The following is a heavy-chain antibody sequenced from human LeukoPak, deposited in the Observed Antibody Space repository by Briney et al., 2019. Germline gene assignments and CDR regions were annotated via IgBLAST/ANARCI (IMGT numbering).Heavy chain of an antibody. V-gene: IGHV1-18*01. CDR1: GYSFTSYG. CDR3: ARDSGAGVEPYYYGMDV. Sequence: ASVKVSCKASGYSFTSYGISWVRQAPGQGLEWMGWISAYNSNTNYAQNLQGRVTMTTDTSTSTGYMDLRSLRSDDTAVYYCARDSGAGVEPYYYGMDVWGQGTTVTVSS. D-gene: IGHD3-10*01. J-gene: IGHJ6*02. CDR2: ISAYNSNT.